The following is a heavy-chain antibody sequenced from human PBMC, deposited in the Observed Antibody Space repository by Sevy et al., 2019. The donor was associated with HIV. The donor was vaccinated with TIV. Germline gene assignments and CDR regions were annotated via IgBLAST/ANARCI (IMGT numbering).Heavy chain of an antibody. J-gene: IGHJ3*02. Sequence: GGSLRLSCAASGLAFSSYAMHWVRQAPDKGLEWVAVISYDGSDQDYADSVKGRFTISRDNFKNTLSLQMNSLRIEDTAVYYCARFPPERAFDIWGQGTMVTVSS. V-gene: IGHV3-30*04. CDR1: GLAFSSYA. CDR2: ISYDGSDQ. CDR3: ARFPPERAFDI.